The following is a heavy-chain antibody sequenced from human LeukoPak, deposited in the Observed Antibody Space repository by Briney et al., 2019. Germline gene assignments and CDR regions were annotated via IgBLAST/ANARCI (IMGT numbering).Heavy chain of an antibody. CDR3: ARGSVNTYYYYGMDV. Sequence: ASVKVSWKASGYTFTSYYMHWVRQDPVQGLEWMEIINPSGGSTSYAQKFQGRVTMTRDTSTSTVYMELSSLRSEDTAVYYCARGSVNTYYYYGMDVWGQGTTVTVSS. D-gene: IGHD4-11*01. CDR1: GYTFTSYY. V-gene: IGHV1-46*01. J-gene: IGHJ6*02. CDR2: INPSGGST.